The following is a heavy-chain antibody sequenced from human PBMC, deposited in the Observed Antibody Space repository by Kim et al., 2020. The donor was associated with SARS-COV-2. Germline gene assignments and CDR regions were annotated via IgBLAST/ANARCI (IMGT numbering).Heavy chain of an antibody. D-gene: IGHD3-22*01. V-gene: IGHV3-48*03. Sequence: GGSLRLSCAASGFTFSSYEMNWVRQAPGKGLEWVSYISSSGSTIYYADSVKGRFTISRDNAKNSLYLQMNSLRAEDTAVYYCAGDYYDSSGYYYYYYCGMDVWGQGTTVTVSS. J-gene: IGHJ6*02. CDR1: GFTFSSYE. CDR2: ISSSGSTI. CDR3: AGDYYDSSGYYYYYYCGMDV.